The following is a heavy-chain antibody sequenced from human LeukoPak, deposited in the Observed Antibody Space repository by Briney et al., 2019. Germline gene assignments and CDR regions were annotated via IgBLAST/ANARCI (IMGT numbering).Heavy chain of an antibody. CDR3: ARGTSYDFDY. J-gene: IGHJ4*02. Sequence: PGGSLRLSCAASGFTVSGGYMTWVRQAPGKGLEWVSVIYSGGSTYYVDSVKGRFTISRDNSKNTLYLQMNSLRAEDTAVYYCARGTSYDFDYWGQGTLVTVSS. V-gene: IGHV3-66*01. D-gene: IGHD1-26*01. CDR1: GFTVSGGY. CDR2: IYSGGST.